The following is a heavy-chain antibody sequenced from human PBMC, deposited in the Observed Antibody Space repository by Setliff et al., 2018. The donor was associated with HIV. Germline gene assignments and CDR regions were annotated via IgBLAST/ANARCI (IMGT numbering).Heavy chain of an antibody. CDR1: GVSVNNDDDY. CDR2: IHQSGTA. D-gene: IGHD1-26*01. V-gene: IGHV4-39*01. CDR3: ARQVGEGKWYLDS. Sequence: KSSETLSLTCAVSGVSVNNDDDYWGWIRQPPVKGLEWIAIIHQSGTAHKRPSLKSRVTISIDTSENLFSLKLSGVTAADTAIYYCARQVGEGKWYLDSWGHGTLVTVSS. J-gene: IGHJ4*01.